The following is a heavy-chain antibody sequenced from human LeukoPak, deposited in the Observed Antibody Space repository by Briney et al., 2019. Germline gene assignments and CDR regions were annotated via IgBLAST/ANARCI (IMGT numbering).Heavy chain of an antibody. CDR1: GFTVSSNY. J-gene: IGHJ6*03. Sequence: GALRLSCAASGFTVSSNYMSWVRQAPGKGLEWVSVIYSGGSTYYADSVKGRFTISRDNSKNTLYLQMNSLRAEDTAVYYCARDRVVPAATRGGRYYYYYMDVWGKGTTVTVSS. V-gene: IGHV3-53*01. CDR2: IYSGGST. CDR3: ARDRVVPAATRGGRYYYYYMDV. D-gene: IGHD2-2*01.